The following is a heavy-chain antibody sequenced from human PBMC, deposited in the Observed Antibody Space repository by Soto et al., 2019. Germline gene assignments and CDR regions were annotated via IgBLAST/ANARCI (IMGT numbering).Heavy chain of an antibody. J-gene: IGHJ5*02. Sequence: SETLSLTCTVSGGSISSGDYYWSWIRQPPGKGLEWIGYIYYSGSTYYNPSLKSRVTISVDTSKNQFSLKLSSVTAADTAVYYCATGVAGTPHNWFDPWGQGTLVTVSS. D-gene: IGHD6-19*01. CDR2: IYYSGST. CDR3: ATGVAGTPHNWFDP. CDR1: GGSISSGDYY. V-gene: IGHV4-30-4*01.